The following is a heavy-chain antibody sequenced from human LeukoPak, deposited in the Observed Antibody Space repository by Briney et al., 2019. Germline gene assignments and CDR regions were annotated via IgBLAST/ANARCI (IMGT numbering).Heavy chain of an antibody. CDR2: IYYSGST. D-gene: IGHD3-3*01. Sequence: SQTLSLTCTVSGGSISSGGYYWSWIRQHPGKGLEWIGYIYYSGSTYYNPSLKSRVTISVDTSKNQFSLKLSSVTAADTAVYYCARWILADDDAFDIWGQGIMVTVSS. J-gene: IGHJ3*02. CDR3: ARWILADDDAFDI. CDR1: GGSISSGGYY. V-gene: IGHV4-31*03.